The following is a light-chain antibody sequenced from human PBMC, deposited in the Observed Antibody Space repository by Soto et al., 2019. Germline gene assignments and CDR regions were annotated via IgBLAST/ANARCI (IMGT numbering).Light chain of an antibody. CDR1: SSDVGGYNY. J-gene: IGLJ2*01. CDR2: EVS. CDR3: SSYTSSSTPV. Sequence: QSALTQPAAVSGCPGQSITISCTGTSSDVGGYNYVSWYQQHPGKAPKLMIYEVSNRPSGVSNRFSGSKSGNTASLTISGLQAEDEADYYCSSYTSSSTPVFGGGTELTVL. V-gene: IGLV2-14*01.